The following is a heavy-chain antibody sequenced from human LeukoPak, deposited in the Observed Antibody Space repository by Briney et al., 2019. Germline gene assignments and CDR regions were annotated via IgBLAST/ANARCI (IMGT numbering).Heavy chain of an antibody. CDR3: AKGAGEQWLVYFFDY. J-gene: IGHJ4*02. CDR2: ISGSGGST. Sequence: GGSLRLSCAASGFTFSSYAMSCVRQAPREGLEWVSAISGSGGSTYYADSVKGRFTISRDSSKNTLYLQMNSLRAEDTAVYYCAKGAGEQWLVYFFDYWGQGTLVTVSS. V-gene: IGHV3-23*01. D-gene: IGHD6-19*01. CDR1: GFTFSSYA.